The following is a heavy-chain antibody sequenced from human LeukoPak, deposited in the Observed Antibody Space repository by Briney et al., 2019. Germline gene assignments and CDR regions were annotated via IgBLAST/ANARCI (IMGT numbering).Heavy chain of an antibody. CDR1: GGSISSSSYY. Sequence: SETLSLTCTVSGGSISSSSYYWGWIRQPPGKGLEWIGSIYYSGSTYYNPSLKSRVTISVDTSKNQFSLKLSSVTAADTAVYYCARRHDSSGYYYYYYMDVWGKGTTVTVSS. V-gene: IGHV4-39*01. CDR3: ARRHDSSGYYYYYYMDV. D-gene: IGHD3-22*01. J-gene: IGHJ6*03. CDR2: IYYSGST.